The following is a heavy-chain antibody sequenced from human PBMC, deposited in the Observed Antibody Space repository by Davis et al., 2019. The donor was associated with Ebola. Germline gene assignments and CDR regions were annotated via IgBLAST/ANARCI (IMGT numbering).Heavy chain of an antibody. J-gene: IGHJ4*02. CDR3: ARGTSLARNFDY. CDR2: IYPDDSDT. Sequence: GESLKISCKGSGYSFTTYWIAWVRQMPGKGLEWMGIIYPDDSDTRYSPSFQGQVTISADESISTAYLQWSSLKASDTAMYYCARGTSLARNFDYWGQGTLVTVSS. CDR1: GYSFTTYW. D-gene: IGHD3-3*02. V-gene: IGHV5-51*01.